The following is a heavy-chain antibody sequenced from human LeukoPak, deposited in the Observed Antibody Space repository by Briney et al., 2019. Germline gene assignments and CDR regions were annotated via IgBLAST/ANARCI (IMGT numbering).Heavy chain of an antibody. Sequence: GGSLRLSCAASGFTFRTYAVTWVRQAPGKGLEWVSSITGNGGSTYYADSVKGRFTISRDNSKNTLYLQMDSLRAEDTAVYHCARDSGSYLQPTDYWGQGTLVTVSS. D-gene: IGHD1-26*01. CDR3: ARDSGSYLQPTDY. V-gene: IGHV3-23*01. J-gene: IGHJ4*02. CDR2: ITGNGGST. CDR1: GFTFRTYA.